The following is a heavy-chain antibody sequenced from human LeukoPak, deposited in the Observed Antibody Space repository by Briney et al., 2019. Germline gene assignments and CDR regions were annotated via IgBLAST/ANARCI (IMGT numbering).Heavy chain of an antibody. Sequence: GGSLRLSCAASGFTFSSYWMSWVRQAPGKGLEWVANIKQDGSEKYYVDSVKGRFTISRDNAKNSLYLQMNSLRAGDTAVYYRARLVGGWENYGMDVWGQGTTVTVSS. V-gene: IGHV3-7*01. CDR3: ARLVGGWENYGMDV. D-gene: IGHD1-26*01. J-gene: IGHJ6*02. CDR2: IKQDGSEK. CDR1: GFTFSSYW.